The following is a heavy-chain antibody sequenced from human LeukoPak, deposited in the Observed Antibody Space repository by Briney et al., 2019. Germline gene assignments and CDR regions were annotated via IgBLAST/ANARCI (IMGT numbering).Heavy chain of an antibody. CDR1: GGSISSSSYY. V-gene: IGHV4-39*06. Sequence: PSETLSLTCTVSGGSISSSSYYWGWIRQPPGKGLEWIGSIYYSGSTYYNPSLKSRVTISVDTSKNQFPLKLSSVTAADTAVYYCAGDPNLRITIFGVVRGPYYYYMDVWGKGTTVTVSS. CDR2: IYYSGST. CDR3: AGDPNLRITIFGVVRGPYYYYMDV. D-gene: IGHD3-3*01. J-gene: IGHJ6*03.